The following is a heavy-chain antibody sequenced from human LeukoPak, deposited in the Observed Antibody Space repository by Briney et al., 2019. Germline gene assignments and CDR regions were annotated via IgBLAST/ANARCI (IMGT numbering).Heavy chain of an antibody. CDR3: AKLFLYYDYVWGSYRPFDY. V-gene: IGHV3-23*01. J-gene: IGHJ4*02. Sequence: GGALRLSCAPPGVTFSTYALSAVRHAPGEGLERGSAISGSGGSTYYADAVKGRFTISRDNSKNTLYLQMNSLRGEDTAVYYCAKLFLYYDYVWGSYRPFDYWGQGTLVTVSS. D-gene: IGHD3-16*02. CDR2: ISGSGGST. CDR1: GVTFSTYA.